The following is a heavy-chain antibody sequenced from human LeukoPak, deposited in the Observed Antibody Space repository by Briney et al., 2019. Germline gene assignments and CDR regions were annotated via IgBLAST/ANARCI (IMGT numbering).Heavy chain of an antibody. CDR3: ARDRGIVVPAAYFYYYMDV. Sequence: ASVKVSCKASGGTFSSYAISWVRQAPGQGLEWMGGIIPIFGTANYAQKFQGRVTITTDESTSTAYMELSSLRSEDTAVYYCARDRGIVVPAAYFYYYMDVWGKGTTVTVSS. CDR1: GGTFSSYA. CDR2: IIPIFGTA. V-gene: IGHV1-69*05. J-gene: IGHJ6*03. D-gene: IGHD2-2*01.